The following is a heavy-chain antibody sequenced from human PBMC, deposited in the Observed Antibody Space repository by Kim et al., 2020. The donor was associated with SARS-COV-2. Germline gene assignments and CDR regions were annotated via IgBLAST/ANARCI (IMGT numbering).Heavy chain of an antibody. CDR1: GFTFSSYA. CDR2: ISYDGSNK. D-gene: IGHD3-10*01. V-gene: IGHV3-30*04. CDR3: ARQEEGYYGSGSPLDY. Sequence: GRSLRLSCAASGFTFSSYAMHWVRQAPGKGLEWVAVISYDGSNKYYADSVKGRFTISRDNSKNTLYLQMNSLRAEDTAVYYCARQEEGYYGSGSPLDYWGQGTLVTVSS. J-gene: IGHJ4*02.